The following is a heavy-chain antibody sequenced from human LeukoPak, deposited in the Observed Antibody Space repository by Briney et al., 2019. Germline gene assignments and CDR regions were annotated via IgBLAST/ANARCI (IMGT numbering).Heavy chain of an antibody. D-gene: IGHD3-3*01. CDR3: ARVFSGSFGVVIIVGGAFDY. J-gene: IGHJ4*02. Sequence: SETLSLTCTVSGGSISSSSYYWGWIRQPPGKGLEWIGSIYYSGSTYYNPSLKSRVTISVDTSKNQFSLKLSSVTAADTAVYYCARVFSGSFGVVIIVGGAFDYWGQGTLVTVSS. V-gene: IGHV4-39*07. CDR1: GGSISSSSYY. CDR2: IYYSGST.